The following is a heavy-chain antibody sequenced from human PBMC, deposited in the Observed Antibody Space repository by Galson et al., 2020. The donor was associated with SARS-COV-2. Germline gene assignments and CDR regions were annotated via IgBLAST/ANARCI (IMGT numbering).Heavy chain of an antibody. V-gene: IGHV3-30*03. CDR2: ISYDGSNK. Sequence: GESLKISCAASGFTFSSYGMHWVRQAPGKGLEWVAVISYDGSNKYYADSVTGRFTISRDNSKNTLYLQMNSLRAEDTAVYYCASSLLWFGEPGGIDYWGQGTLVTGSS. J-gene: IGHJ4*02. CDR3: ASSLLWFGEPGGIDY. CDR1: GFTFSSYG. D-gene: IGHD3-10*01.